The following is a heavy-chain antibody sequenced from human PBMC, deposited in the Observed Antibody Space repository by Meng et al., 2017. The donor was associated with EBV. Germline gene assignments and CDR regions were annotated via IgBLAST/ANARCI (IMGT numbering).Heavy chain of an antibody. D-gene: IGHD4-17*01. CDR2: IYYSGST. Sequence: LRESGPGLVTPSQTLSLTCTVSGGSVSSVSYYWSWIRQPPGKGLEWIGYIYYSGSTNYNPSLKSRVTISVDTSKNQFSLKLSAVTAADTAVYYCARGRYYGDYFWFDPWGQGTLVTVSS. J-gene: IGHJ5*02. V-gene: IGHV4-61*01. CDR3: ARGRYYGDYFWFDP. CDR1: GGSVSSVSYY.